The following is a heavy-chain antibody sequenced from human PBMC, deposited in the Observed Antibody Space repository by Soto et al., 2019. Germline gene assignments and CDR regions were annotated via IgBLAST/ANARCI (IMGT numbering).Heavy chain of an antibody. CDR3: ARMKVDSYQFYDAMDV. CDR2: IFSNNER. J-gene: IGHJ6*02. V-gene: IGHV2-26*01. Sequence: QVTLKESGPALVKPTEPLTLTCTFSGFSLTTGKMGVIWFRQPPGKALEWLAHIFSNNERSYSTSLQVRLTISKETSGSQVVLSMTNVDPVYTATYYCARMKVDSYQFYDAMDVWGQGTTVTVSS. CDR1: GFSLTTGKMG. D-gene: IGHD3-9*01.